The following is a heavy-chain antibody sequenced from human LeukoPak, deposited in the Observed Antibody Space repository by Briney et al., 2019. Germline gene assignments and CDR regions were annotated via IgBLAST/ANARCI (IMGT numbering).Heavy chain of an antibody. Sequence: PSETLSLTCAVYGGSFSGYYWSWIRQPPGKGLEWIGEINHSGSTNYNPSLKSRVTISVDTSKNQFPLKLSSVTAADTAVYYCARGLSSYYDFWSGHNWFDPWGQGTLVTVSS. V-gene: IGHV4-34*01. D-gene: IGHD3-3*01. CDR2: INHSGST. CDR3: ARGLSSYYDFWSGHNWFDP. CDR1: GGSFSGYY. J-gene: IGHJ5*02.